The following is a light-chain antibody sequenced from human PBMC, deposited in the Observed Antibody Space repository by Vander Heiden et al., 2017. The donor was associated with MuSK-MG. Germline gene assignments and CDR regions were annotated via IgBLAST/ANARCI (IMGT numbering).Light chain of an antibody. CDR3: QRSDSTPVT. CDR1: QSISSY. Sequence: DIQMTQSPSSLSASVGDRVTITCRASQSISSYLNWYQQKPGKAPKLLIYAASSLQSGVPSRFSGSGSGTDFTLTISSLQPEDFATYYCQRSDSTPVTFGQGTKVEIK. J-gene: IGKJ1*01. CDR2: AAS. V-gene: IGKV1-39*01.